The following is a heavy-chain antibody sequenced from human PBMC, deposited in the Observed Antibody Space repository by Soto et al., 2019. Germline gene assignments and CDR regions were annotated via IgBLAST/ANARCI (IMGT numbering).Heavy chain of an antibody. J-gene: IGHJ4*02. CDR2: ISAYNGNT. CDR3: AIDVLEDVPAAMNPFYS. D-gene: IGHD2-2*01. V-gene: IGHV1-18*01. CDR1: GYTFTSYG. Sequence: ASVKGSCKASGYTFTSYGISWVRQAPVQGLEWMGWISAYNGNTNYAQKLHGRVTMTTDTSTSTAYMELRSLRSDDTAVYYCAIDVLEDVPAAMNPFYSWGQGTLVTVSS.